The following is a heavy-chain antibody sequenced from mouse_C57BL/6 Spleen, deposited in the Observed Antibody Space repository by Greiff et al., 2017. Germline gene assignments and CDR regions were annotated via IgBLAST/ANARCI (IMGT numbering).Heavy chain of an antibody. D-gene: IGHD2-3*01. Sequence: QVQLQQSGAELVRPGPSVKVSCKASGYAFTNYLIEWVKQRPGQGLEWIGVINPGSGGTNYNEKFKGKATLTADKSSSTAYMQLSSLTSEDSAVYFCARDDGYYGAWFAYWGQGTLVTVSA. J-gene: IGHJ3*01. CDR2: INPGSGGT. CDR3: ARDDGYYGAWFAY. CDR1: GYAFTNYL. V-gene: IGHV1-54*01.